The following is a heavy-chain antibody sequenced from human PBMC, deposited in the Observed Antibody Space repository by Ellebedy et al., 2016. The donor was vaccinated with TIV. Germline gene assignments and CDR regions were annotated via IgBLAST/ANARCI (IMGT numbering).Heavy chain of an antibody. J-gene: IGHJ4*02. Sequence: AASVKVSCKASGYTFTSYAMHWVRQAPGQRLEWMGWINAGNGNTKYSQKFQGRVTITRDTSASTAYMELSSLRSEDTAVYYCAREGVSSPLFDYWGQGTLVTVSS. CDR2: INAGNGNT. CDR3: AREGVSSPLFDY. CDR1: GYTFTSYA. D-gene: IGHD2-2*01. V-gene: IGHV1-3*01.